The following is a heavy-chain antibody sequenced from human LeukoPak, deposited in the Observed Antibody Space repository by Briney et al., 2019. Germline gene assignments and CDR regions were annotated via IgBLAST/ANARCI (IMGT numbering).Heavy chain of an antibody. J-gene: IGHJ5*02. CDR2: MNPNSGNT. V-gene: IGHV1-8*01. D-gene: IGHD3-3*01. CDR3: ARVRFLEWLYFDP. CDR1: GYTFTSYD. Sequence: ASVKVSCKASGYTFTSYDINWVRQAPGQGLEWMGWMNPNSGNTGYAQKFQGRVTMTRNTSISTAYMELSSLRSEDTAVYYCARVRFLEWLYFDPWGQGTLVTVSS.